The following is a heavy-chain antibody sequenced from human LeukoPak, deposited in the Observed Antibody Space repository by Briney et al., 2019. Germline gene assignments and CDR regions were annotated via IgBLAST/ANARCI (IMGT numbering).Heavy chain of an antibody. CDR2: IIPILGIA. Sequence: GASVKVSCKASGGTFSSYAISWVRQAPGQGLEWMGRIIPILGIANYAQKFQGRVTITADKSTSTAYMELSSLRSEDTAVYYCARVGVAAAAGTGYYYYGMDVWGQGTTVTVSS. J-gene: IGHJ6*02. CDR1: GGTFSSYA. V-gene: IGHV1-69*04. D-gene: IGHD6-13*01. CDR3: ARVGVAAAAGTGYYYYGMDV.